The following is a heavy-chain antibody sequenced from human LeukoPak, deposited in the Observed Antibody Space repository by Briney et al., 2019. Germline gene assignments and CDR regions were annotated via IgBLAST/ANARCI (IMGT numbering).Heavy chain of an antibody. J-gene: IGHJ4*02. Sequence: PSQTPSLTCTVSGGSISSGGYYWSWIRQHPGKGLEWIGYIYYSGSTYYNPSLKSRVTISVDTSKNQFSLKLSSVTAADTAVYYCASGLIGSGDFIFDYWGQGTLVTVSS. CDR1: GGSISSGGYY. CDR3: ASGLIGSGDFIFDY. CDR2: IYYSGST. D-gene: IGHD4-17*01. V-gene: IGHV4-31*03.